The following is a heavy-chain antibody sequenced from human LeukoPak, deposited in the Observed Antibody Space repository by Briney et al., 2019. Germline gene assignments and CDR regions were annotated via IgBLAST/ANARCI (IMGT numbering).Heavy chain of an antibody. CDR1: GGSISSSSYY. J-gene: IGHJ5*02. CDR2: IYYSGST. CDR3: ARIQGWFDP. Sequence: PSETLSLTCTVSGGSISSSSYYWGWIRQPPGKGLEWIGSIYYSGSTYYTPSLKRRVTISVDTSKNHFSLKLSSVTAADTAVYYCARIQGWFDPWGQGTLVTVSS. V-gene: IGHV4-39*07.